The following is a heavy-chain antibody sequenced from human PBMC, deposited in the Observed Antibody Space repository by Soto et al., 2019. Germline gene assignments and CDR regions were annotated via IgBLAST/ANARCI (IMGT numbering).Heavy chain of an antibody. V-gene: IGHV6-1*01. Sequence: SQTLSLTCAISGDSVSINNAAWNWIRQSPSRGLEWLGRTYYRSKWYNYYAVSVKSRIPINPDTSKNQFSLQLNSVTPEDTAVYYCAREPREDRANYYYGMDVWGQGTTVTVSS. CDR2: TYYRSKWYN. CDR1: GDSVSINNAA. CDR3: AREPREDRANYYYGMDV. J-gene: IGHJ6*02.